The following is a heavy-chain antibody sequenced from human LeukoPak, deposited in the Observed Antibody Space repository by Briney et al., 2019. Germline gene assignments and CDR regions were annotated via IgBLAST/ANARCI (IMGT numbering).Heavy chain of an antibody. V-gene: IGHV1-69*04. J-gene: IGHJ5*02. CDR3: ARMDRGSSSPNL. Sequence: GASVKVSCKASGGTFSSYAISWVRQAPGQGLERMGRITPILGIANYAQKFQGRFTITADKSTSTAYMELSSLRSEDTAVYYCARMDRGSSSPNLWGQGTLVTVSS. CDR1: GGTFSSYA. CDR2: ITPILGIA. D-gene: IGHD6-6*01.